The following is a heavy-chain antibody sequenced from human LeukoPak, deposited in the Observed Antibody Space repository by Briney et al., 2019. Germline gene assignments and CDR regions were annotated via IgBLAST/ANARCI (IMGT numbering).Heavy chain of an antibody. Sequence: PGGSLRLSCAVSGFTFNKAWMSWVRQAAGKGLEWVGRIKSKTEGGTTDYAAPVKGRFTISRDDSKNTLYLQMNSLKTEDTAVYYCIRLWFGEFIWGQGTMVTVSS. J-gene: IGHJ3*02. CDR1: GFTFNKAW. CDR2: IKSKTEGGTT. D-gene: IGHD3-10*01. CDR3: IRLWFGEFI. V-gene: IGHV3-15*01.